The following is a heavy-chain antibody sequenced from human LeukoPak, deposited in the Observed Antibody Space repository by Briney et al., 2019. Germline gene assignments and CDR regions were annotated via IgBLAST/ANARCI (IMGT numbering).Heavy chain of an antibody. Sequence: PGXXLXLSCAASGFTFSSYAMSWVRQAPGKGLEWVSAISGSGGSTYYADSVKGRFTISRDNSKNTLYLQMNSLRAEDTAVYYCAKDHLIIAVAGTVDYWGQGTLVTVSS. D-gene: IGHD6-19*01. CDR2: ISGSGGST. CDR3: AKDHLIIAVAGTVDY. J-gene: IGHJ4*02. V-gene: IGHV3-23*01. CDR1: GFTFSSYA.